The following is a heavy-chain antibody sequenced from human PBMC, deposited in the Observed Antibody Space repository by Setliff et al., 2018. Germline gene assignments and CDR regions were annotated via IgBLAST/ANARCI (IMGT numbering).Heavy chain of an antibody. CDR3: ARLSAGNFDY. CDR2: SNQDGSEN. CDR1: GFTFSIYY. Sequence: GGSLRLSCAASGFTFSIYYMGWVRQAPGKGLEWVANSNQDGSENYYVDSVKGRFTISRDNTKNSLYLQMNSLRAEDTAVYYCARLSAGNFDYWGQGTLVTVS. J-gene: IGHJ4*02. D-gene: IGHD6-13*01. V-gene: IGHV3-7*01.